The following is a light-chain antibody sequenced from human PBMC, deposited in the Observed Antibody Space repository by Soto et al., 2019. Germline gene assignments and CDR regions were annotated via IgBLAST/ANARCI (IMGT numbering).Light chain of an antibody. V-gene: IGKV3-20*01. Sequence: EIVLTQSPGTLSLSPGERATLSCRASQSISSSYLAWYQQKSGQAPRLLIYGASSRATGIPDRFSGSGSGTDFTLTISGLEPEDFAVYYCQQYGSSPPYTFGQGTKLEIK. CDR3: QQYGSSPPYT. J-gene: IGKJ2*01. CDR2: GAS. CDR1: QSISSSY.